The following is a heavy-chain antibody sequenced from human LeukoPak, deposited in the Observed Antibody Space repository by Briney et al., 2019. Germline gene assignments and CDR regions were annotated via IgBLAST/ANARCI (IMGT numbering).Heavy chain of an antibody. D-gene: IGHD6-13*01. J-gene: IGHJ4*02. CDR2: IKSNGGGT. Sequence: GGSLRLSCAASGFTFSNYWMHWVRQAPGQGPVWVSRIKSNGGGTCFADSVQGRFTISRDNGKNTLYLHMNSLRAEDTAVYYCARGGDSSNWYPGYFDYWGQGALVTVSS. V-gene: IGHV3-74*01. CDR1: GFTFSNYW. CDR3: ARGGDSSNWYPGYFDY.